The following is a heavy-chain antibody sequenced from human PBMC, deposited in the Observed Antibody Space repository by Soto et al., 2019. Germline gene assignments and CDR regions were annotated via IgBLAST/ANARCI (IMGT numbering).Heavy chain of an antibody. CDR2: IIPLLDIA. CDR1: GGTFSNDI. Sequence: QVQLVQSGAEVKKPGASVKVSCKASGGTFSNDIITWVRQAPGQGLEWMGRIIPLLDIANYAQKFQGRVTIPADKSTSTAYMELNRLRSQDTAVYYCARDSPIGSTFSGYDAIDYWGQGTLVTVSS. CDR3: ARDSPIGSTFSGYDAIDY. J-gene: IGHJ4*02. D-gene: IGHD5-12*01. V-gene: IGHV1-69*08.